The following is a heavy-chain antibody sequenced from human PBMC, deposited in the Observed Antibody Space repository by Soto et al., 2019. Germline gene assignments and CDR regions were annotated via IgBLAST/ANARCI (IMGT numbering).Heavy chain of an antibody. V-gene: IGHV5-51*01. CDR3: ARHSGTAESDSH. D-gene: IGHD6-13*01. CDR2: IYPGDSDT. Sequence: LKISCKGSGYSFTQNWIGWVRQMPGKGLEWMGIIYPGDSDTRYSPSFQGQVTISADKSINTAYLQWSSLKASDTAMYYCARHSGTAESDSHWGQGTLVTVSS. J-gene: IGHJ1*01. CDR1: GYSFTQNW.